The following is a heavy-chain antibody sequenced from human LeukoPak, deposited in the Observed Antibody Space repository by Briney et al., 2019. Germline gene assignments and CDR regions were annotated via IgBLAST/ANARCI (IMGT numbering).Heavy chain of an antibody. V-gene: IGHV3-33*01. Sequence: PGGSLRLSCAASGFTFSSYGMHWVRQAPGKGLEWVAVIWYDGSNKYYADSVKGRFTISRDNSKNTLYLQMNSLRAEDTAVYYCARDPVNCSGGSCYSVLDYWSQGTLITVSS. J-gene: IGHJ4*02. CDR3: ARDPVNCSGGSCYSVLDY. CDR2: IWYDGSNK. CDR1: GFTFSSYG. D-gene: IGHD2-15*01.